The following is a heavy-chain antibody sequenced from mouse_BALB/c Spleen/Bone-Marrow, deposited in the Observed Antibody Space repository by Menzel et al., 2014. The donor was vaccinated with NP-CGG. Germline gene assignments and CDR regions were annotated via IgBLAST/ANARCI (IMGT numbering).Heavy chain of an antibody. D-gene: IGHD2-1*01. J-gene: IGHJ2*01. CDR2: INSNGGST. CDR3: ARGNYGNYVDYFDY. V-gene: IGHV5-6-3*01. Sequence: DVKLVESGGGLVQPGGSLKLSCAASGFTFSSYGMSWVRQTPDKRLELVAFINSNGGSTYYPDSVKGRFTISRDNAKNTLSLQMSSLKSEDTAMYYCARGNYGNYVDYFDYWGQGTTLTVSS. CDR1: GFTFSSYG.